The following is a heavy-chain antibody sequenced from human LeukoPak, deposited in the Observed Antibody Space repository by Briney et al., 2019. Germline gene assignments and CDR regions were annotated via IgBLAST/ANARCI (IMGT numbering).Heavy chain of an antibody. V-gene: IGHV4-4*07. J-gene: IGHJ4*02. D-gene: IGHD5-18*01. CDR3: ARERDHGYGYGFVFDS. CDR2: MYHSGTT. Sequence: PSETLSLTCTVSGGSMNTYYWTWIRQSAGKGLEWLGRMYHSGTTNYNSPLYNPSLSSRLTMSVDGAKNQFSLRLKSVTAADTAVYFCARERDHGYGYGFVFDSWGQGSLVTVSS. CDR1: GGSMNTYY.